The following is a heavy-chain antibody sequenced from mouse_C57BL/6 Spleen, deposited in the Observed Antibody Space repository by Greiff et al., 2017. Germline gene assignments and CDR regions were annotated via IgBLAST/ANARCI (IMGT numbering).Heavy chain of an antibody. J-gene: IGHJ3*01. D-gene: IGHD2-3*01. CDR2: IYPGSGST. CDR1: GYTFTSYW. Sequence: QVQLQQPGAELVKPGASVKMSCKASGYTFTSYWITWVKQRPGQGLEWIGDIYPGSGSTNYNEKFKSKATLTVDTSASTAYMQLSSLTSEGSAVYYCARRGGDGYSARFAYWGQGTLVTVSA. V-gene: IGHV1-55*01. CDR3: ARRGGDGYSARFAY.